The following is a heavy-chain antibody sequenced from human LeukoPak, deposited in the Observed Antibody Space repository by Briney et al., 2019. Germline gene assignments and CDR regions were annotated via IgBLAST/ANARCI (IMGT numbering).Heavy chain of an antibody. CDR2: IYYSGST. CDR1: GGSISSGGYY. V-gene: IGHV4-31*03. Sequence: SETLSLTCTVSGGSISSGGYYWSWIRQHPGKGLEWIGYIYYSGSTYYNPSLKSRVTISVDTSKNQFSLKLSSVTAADTAVYYWARFYYCSGSYPFDYWGQGTLVTVSS. D-gene: IGHD3-10*01. CDR3: ARFYYCSGSYPFDY. J-gene: IGHJ4*02.